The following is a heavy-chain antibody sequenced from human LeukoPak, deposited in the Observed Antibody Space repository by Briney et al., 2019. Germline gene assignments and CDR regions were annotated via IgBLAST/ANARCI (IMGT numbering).Heavy chain of an antibody. CDR1: GGSISSYY. V-gene: IGHV4-59*01. Sequence: SETLSLTCTVSGGSISSYYWSWIRQPPGKGLEWIGYIHYRGSTNYNPSLKSRVTISVDTSKNQFSLKLSSVTAADTAVYYCARAKGSYCSGGSCYWGYYFDYWGQGTLVTVS. CDR3: ARAKGSYCSGGSCYWGYYFDY. D-gene: IGHD2-15*01. CDR2: IHYRGST. J-gene: IGHJ4*02.